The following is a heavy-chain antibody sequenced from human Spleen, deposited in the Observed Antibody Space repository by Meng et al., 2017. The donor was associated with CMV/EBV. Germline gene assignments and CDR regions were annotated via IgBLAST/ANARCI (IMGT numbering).Heavy chain of an antibody. CDR2: MNPNSGNT. J-gene: IGHJ4*02. Sequence: ASVKVSCKASGYTFIDYYIYWVRQATGQGLEWMGWMNPNSGNTGYAQKFQGRVTITRNTSISTAYMELSSLRSEDTAVYYCARVRGLYSGYYMVDYWGQGTLVTVSS. D-gene: IGHD1-26*01. CDR1: GYTFIDYY. V-gene: IGHV1-8*03. CDR3: ARVRGLYSGYYMVDY.